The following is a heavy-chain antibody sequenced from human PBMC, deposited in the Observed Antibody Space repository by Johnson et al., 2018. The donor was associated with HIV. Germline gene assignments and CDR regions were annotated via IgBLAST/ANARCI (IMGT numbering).Heavy chain of an antibody. V-gene: IGHV3-13*01. CDR1: GFTFSSYD. CDR2: IGTAGDT. Sequence: MQLVESGGGLVQPGGSLRLSCAASGFTFSSYDMHWVRQATGKGLEWVSAIGTAGDTYYPGSLKGRFTISRETDKNSLYRQMNSLRAGDTAVYYCAREEANGAFDIWCQGTMVTVSS. CDR3: AREEANGAFDI. J-gene: IGHJ3*02.